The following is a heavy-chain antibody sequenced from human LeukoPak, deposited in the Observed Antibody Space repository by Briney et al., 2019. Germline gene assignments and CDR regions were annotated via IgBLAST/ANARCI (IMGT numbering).Heavy chain of an antibody. Sequence: SETLSLTCAVSGGSISSSNWWSWVRPPPGKGLEWIGEIYHSGSTNYNPSLKSRVTISVDTSQNHFSLKLRSVTAADTAVYYCARDESNGAFDIWGQGTMVTVSS. V-gene: IGHV4-4*02. J-gene: IGHJ3*02. CDR2: IYHSGST. CDR1: GGSISSSNW. CDR3: ARDESNGAFDI. D-gene: IGHD2-8*01.